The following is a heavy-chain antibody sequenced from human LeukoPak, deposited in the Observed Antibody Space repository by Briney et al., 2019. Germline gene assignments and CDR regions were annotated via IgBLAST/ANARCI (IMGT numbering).Heavy chain of an antibody. V-gene: IGHV1-8*01. D-gene: IGHD3-9*01. CDR3: ARDLVVYDILTAVIIPPYFDY. CDR1: GYTFTSYD. J-gene: IGHJ4*02. Sequence: ASVKVSCKASGYTFTSYDINWVRQATGQGLEWMGWMNPNSGNTGYAQKFQGRVTMTTDTSTSTAYMGLRSLRSDDTAVYYCARDLVVYDILTAVIIPPYFDYWGQGTLVTVSS. CDR2: MNPNSGNT.